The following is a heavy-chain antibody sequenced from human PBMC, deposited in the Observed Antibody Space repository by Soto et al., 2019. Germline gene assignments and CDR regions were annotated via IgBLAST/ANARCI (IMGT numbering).Heavy chain of an antibody. J-gene: IGHJ3*01. D-gene: IGHD2-21*02. CDR1: GFTFNTYA. CDR3: AKGFMVVVPAIRPDDNFDV. CDR2: ISGGGGST. V-gene: IGHV3-23*01. Sequence: EVQLLESGGGLVQPGGSLRLSCAASGFTFNTYAMNWVRQVPGKGLEWVASISGGGGSTYYADSVKGRFTISRDTSKNTLYLQLNSLSAEDTAVYYCAKGFMVVVPAIRPDDNFDVWGQGTMVTVAS.